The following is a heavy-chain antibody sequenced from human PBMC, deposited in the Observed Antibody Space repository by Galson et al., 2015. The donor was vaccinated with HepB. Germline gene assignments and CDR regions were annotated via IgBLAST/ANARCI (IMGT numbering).Heavy chain of an antibody. Sequence: SLRLSCAASGFTFSNYAMIWVRQAPGKGLEWISGITSSDAGTAYADSVKGRFTISRDNSKNTLFLHMGSLRPGDTAVYYCAKAGYCPGLCCFDPYYGRDIGGQGTAVTVSS. CDR3: AKAGYCPGLCCFDPYYGRDI. D-gene: IGHD2-8*02. CDR2: ITSSDAGT. CDR1: GFTFSNYA. V-gene: IGHV3-23*01. J-gene: IGHJ6*02.